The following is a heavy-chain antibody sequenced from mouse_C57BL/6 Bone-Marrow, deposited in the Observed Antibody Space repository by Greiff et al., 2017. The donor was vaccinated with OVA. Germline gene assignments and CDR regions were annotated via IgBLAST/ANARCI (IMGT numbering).Heavy chain of an antibody. V-gene: IGHV14-4*01. CDR2: IDPENGDT. CDR1: GFNITDDY. D-gene: IGHD1-1*01. CDR3: TTLTVVASHYFDY. J-gene: IGHJ2*01. Sequence: EVQLQQSGAELVRPGASVKLSCTASGFNITDDYMHWVKQRPEQGLEWIGWIDPENGDTAYASKFPGKATITADTSSNTAYLQLSSLTSEDTAVYYCTTLTVVASHYFDYWGQGTTLTVSS.